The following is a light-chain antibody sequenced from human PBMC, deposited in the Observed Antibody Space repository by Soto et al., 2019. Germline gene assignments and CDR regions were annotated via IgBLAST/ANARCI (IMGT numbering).Light chain of an antibody. Sequence: ENVLTQSPGTLSLSKGQRATLSCRSSQSISSSYLAWYQQKPGQAPRLLIYGPYSRATGIPDRFSGSGSGTDFTLTINRLEPEDFAVYYCQQYDSSPRTFGQGTKVDIK. CDR3: QQYDSSPRT. CDR2: GPY. J-gene: IGKJ1*01. CDR1: QSISSSY. V-gene: IGKV3-20*01.